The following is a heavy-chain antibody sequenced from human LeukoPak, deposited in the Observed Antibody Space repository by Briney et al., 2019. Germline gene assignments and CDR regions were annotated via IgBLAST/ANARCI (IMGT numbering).Heavy chain of an antibody. J-gene: IGHJ4*02. Sequence: GGSLRLSCAASGFTFSSYAMHWVRQAPGKGLEWVAVIPYDGSNKYYADSVKGRFTISRDNSKSTLYLQMNSLRAEDTAVYYCARDIDSSGYSFPGDWGQGTLVTVSS. CDR1: GFTFSSYA. D-gene: IGHD3-22*01. CDR2: IPYDGSNK. CDR3: ARDIDSSGYSFPGD. V-gene: IGHV3-30*01.